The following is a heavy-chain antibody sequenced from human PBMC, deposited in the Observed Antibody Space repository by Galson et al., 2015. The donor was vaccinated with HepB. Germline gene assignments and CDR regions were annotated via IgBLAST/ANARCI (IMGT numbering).Heavy chain of an antibody. D-gene: IGHD3-22*01. V-gene: IGHV1-69*13. CDR3: ARQYDTSGYYAY. J-gene: IGHJ4*02. Sequence: SVKVSCKASGGAFSSYTISWVRQAPGQGLEWMGGIIPIFGSGNYAQKFQGRVTITADESTSTTYMGLSSLRSEDTAVYYCARQYDTSGYYAYWGQGTLVTVSS. CDR2: IIPIFGSG. CDR1: GGAFSSYT.